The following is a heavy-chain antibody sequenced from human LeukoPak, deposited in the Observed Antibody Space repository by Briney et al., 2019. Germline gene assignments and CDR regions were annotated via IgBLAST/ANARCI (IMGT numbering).Heavy chain of an antibody. D-gene: IGHD1-26*01. CDR2: IYYSGST. Sequence: SETLSLTCTVSGGSISSYYWSWIRQPPGKGLEWIGYIYYSGSTNYNPSLKSRVTISVDTSKNQFSLKLSSVTAADTAVYYCARQGGSYYREDYWGQGTLVTVSS. V-gene: IGHV4-59*08. CDR3: ARQGGSYYREDY. J-gene: IGHJ4*02. CDR1: GGSISSYY.